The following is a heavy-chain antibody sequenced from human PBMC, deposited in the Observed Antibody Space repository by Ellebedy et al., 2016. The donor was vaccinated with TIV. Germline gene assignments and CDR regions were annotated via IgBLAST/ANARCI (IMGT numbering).Heavy chain of an antibody. D-gene: IGHD1-1*01. Sequence: MPSETLSLTCAVSGGSISSGGYSWSWIRQPPGKGLEWIGYIYHSGSTHYNPSLKSRVTISVDRSKNQFSLKLSSVTAADTAVYYCARANPTEIDYWGQGTLVTVSS. V-gene: IGHV4-30-2*01. J-gene: IGHJ4*02. CDR3: ARANPTEIDY. CDR1: GGSISSGGYS. CDR2: IYHSGST.